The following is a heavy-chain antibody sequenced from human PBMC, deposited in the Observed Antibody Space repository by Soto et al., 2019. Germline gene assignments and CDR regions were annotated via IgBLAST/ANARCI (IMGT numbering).Heavy chain of an antibody. CDR3: ARVGSIAVSGVIILQYYFDY. D-gene: IGHD3-16*02. Sequence: EVQLLESGGGLVQPGGSLRLSCAASGFTFSNYAMHWIRQAPGKGLEWISTISGNGDNTYYADSVKGRFTISRDNSKNTLFLQMNSLRAADTAVYYCARVGSIAVSGVIILQYYFDYWGQGILVTVSS. CDR2: ISGNGDNT. J-gene: IGHJ4*02. CDR1: GFTFSNYA. V-gene: IGHV3-23*01.